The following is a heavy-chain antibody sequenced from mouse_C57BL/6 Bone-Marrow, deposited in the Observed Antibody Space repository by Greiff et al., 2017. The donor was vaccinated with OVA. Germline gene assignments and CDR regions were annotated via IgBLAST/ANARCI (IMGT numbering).Heavy chain of an antibody. D-gene: IGHD2-2*01. CDR2: IDPSDSET. Sequence: QVQLQQSGAELVRPGSSVKLSCKASGYTFTSYWMHWVKQRPIQGLEWIGNIDPSDSETHYNQKFKDKATLTVDKSSSTAYMQLRSLTSWVSAVYYCAWGLGVTTEGYAMDYWGQGTSVTVSS. CDR1: GYTFTSYW. J-gene: IGHJ4*01. V-gene: IGHV1-52*01. CDR3: AWGLGVTTEGYAMDY.